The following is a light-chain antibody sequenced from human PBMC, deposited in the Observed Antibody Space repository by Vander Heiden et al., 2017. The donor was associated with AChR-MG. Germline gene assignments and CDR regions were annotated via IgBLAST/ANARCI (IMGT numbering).Light chain of an antibody. V-gene: IGKV2-28*01. CDR3: MQKLRRLT. CDR1: QSLLHRNGYNY. J-gene: IGKJ4*01. Sequence: DIVITQPPLSLPVTPGEPAPLSCRSSQSLLHRNGYNYLDWYLHKPGQSPRLLIYLGLKRASGVPDRFPGSGAGTDFTLRISRVEPEDVGVYYFMQKLRRLTFGAGTKVEIK. CDR2: LGL.